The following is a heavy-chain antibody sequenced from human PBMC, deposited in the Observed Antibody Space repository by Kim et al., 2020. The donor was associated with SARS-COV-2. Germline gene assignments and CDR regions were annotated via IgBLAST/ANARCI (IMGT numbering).Heavy chain of an antibody. CDR2: INPDGSII. Sequence: GGSLRLSCAASGFTFSSYWMHWVRQVPGKRPVWVSRINPDGSIINYAASVKGRFTVSRDNAKNTLWLQVSSLRAEDTAVYYCVRGYNPDSGAFYTHWGPGTLATVSS. D-gene: IGHD3-22*01. CDR3: VRGYNPDSGAFYTH. J-gene: IGHJ4*02. CDR1: GFTFSSYW. V-gene: IGHV3-74*01.